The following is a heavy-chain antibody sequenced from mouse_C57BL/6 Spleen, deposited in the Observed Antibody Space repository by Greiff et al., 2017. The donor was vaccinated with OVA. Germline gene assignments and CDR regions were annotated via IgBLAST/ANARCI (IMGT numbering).Heavy chain of an antibody. Sequence: EVQLQQSGPELVKPGASVKISCKASGYTFTDYYMNWVKQSHGKSLEWIGDINPNNGGTSYNQKFKGKATLTVDKSSSTAYMELRSLTSEDSAVYYCASLDGYDREGFAYWGQGTLVTVSA. CDR3: ASLDGYDREGFAY. CDR2: INPNNGGT. J-gene: IGHJ3*01. D-gene: IGHD2-2*01. CDR1: GYTFTDYY. V-gene: IGHV1-26*01.